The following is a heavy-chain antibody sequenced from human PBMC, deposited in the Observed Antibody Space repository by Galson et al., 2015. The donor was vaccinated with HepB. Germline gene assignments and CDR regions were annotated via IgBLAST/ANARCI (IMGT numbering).Heavy chain of an antibody. CDR2: INRDGSGT. CDR3: ARGPEARVLAVGDNWFDS. D-gene: IGHD2-15*01. Sequence: SLRLSCAASGFTFSSYWMHWVRQAPGQGLVWVSRINRDGSGTAYADSVKGRFTISRDNAKNTVYLQMNSLRAEDTALYFCARGPEARVLAVGDNWFDSWGQGIMVTVSS. V-gene: IGHV3-74*01. CDR1: GFTFSSYW. J-gene: IGHJ5*01.